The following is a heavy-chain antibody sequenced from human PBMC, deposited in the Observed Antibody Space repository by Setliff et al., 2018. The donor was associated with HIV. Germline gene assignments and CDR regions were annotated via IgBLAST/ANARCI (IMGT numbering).Heavy chain of an antibody. J-gene: IGHJ3*01. CDR2: ILDSGST. CDR3: ARVPNWGSAPFAYDV. CDR1: GASITSHY. D-gene: IGHD7-27*01. V-gene: IGHV4-59*11. Sequence: SETLSLTCTVSGASITSHYWNWIRQLPGKGLEWIGYILDSGSTYYNPSLRGRLSMSIDTSANQFSVELTSVTAADTALYFCARVPNWGSAPFAYDVWGLGTMVTVSS.